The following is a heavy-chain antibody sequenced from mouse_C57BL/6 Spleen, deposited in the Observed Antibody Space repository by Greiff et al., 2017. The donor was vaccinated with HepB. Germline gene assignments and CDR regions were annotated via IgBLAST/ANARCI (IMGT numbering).Heavy chain of an antibody. D-gene: IGHD2-13*01. CDR2: IHPNSGST. CDR1: GYTFTSYW. Sequence: QVQLRQPGAELVKPGASVKLSCKASGYTFTSYWIHWVKQRPGQGLEWIGMIHPNSGSTNYNEKFKSKATLTVDKSSSTAYMQLSSLTSEDSAVYYCARVTALNAMDYWGQGTSVTVSS. CDR3: ARVTALNAMDY. J-gene: IGHJ4*01. V-gene: IGHV1-64*01.